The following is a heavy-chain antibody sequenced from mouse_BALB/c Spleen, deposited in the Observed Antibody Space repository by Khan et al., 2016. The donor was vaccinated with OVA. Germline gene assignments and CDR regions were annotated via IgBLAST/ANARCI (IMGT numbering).Heavy chain of an antibody. V-gene: IGHV9-3-1*01. Sequence: QIQLVQSRPELKKPGETVKISCKASGHTFTNFGMNWVKQAPGKGLKWMGWINTYTGEPTYADDFNGRFAFSLDASASTAYLQINNLTNEDTATYFCARPPYCSYAMDNWGQGTSVTVSA. D-gene: IGHD2-10*01. CDR1: GHTFTNFG. J-gene: IGHJ4*01. CDR3: ARPPYCSYAMDN. CDR2: INTYTGEP.